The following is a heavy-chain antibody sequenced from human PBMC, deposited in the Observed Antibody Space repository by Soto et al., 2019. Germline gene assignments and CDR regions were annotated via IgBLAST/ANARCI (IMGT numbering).Heavy chain of an antibody. CDR1: GGSVSSNKNY. CDR2: IHYSGST. CDR3: ARVADGYYQNFDH. D-gene: IGHD1-26*01. V-gene: IGHV4-61*01. J-gene: IGHJ4*02. Sequence: PSETLSLTCTVSGGSVSSNKNYWSWIRQPQGKGLEWIGHIHYSGSTRYNPSLKSRVTISVDTSENQFSLKLSSVTAADTAVYYCARVADGYYQNFDHWGQGTLVTVS.